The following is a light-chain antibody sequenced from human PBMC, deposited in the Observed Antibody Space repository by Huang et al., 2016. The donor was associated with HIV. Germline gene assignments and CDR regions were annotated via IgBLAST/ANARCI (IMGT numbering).Light chain of an antibody. CDR3: QQYSTSSYT. Sequence: IVLTQSLATLSLSPGERATLTCGASQSVRNNYLAWYQHKPGLPPRLLIFDAHVRATGIPDRFSGSGSGTDFTLTISRLEPEDFAMYYCQQYSTSSYTCGQGTKVDI. V-gene: IGKV3D-20*01. CDR1: QSVRNNY. CDR2: DAH. J-gene: IGKJ2*01.